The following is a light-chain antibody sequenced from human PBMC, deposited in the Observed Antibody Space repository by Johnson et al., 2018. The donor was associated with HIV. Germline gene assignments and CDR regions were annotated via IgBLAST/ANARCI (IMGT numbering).Light chain of an antibody. V-gene: IGLV1-51*02. J-gene: IGLJ1*01. CDR1: SSNIGDNY. Sequence: QSVLTQPPSVSAAPGQRVTISCSGSSSNIGDNYVSWYQQLPGTAPKLLIYENNKRPSGIPDRFSGSKSGTSATLGITGLQTGDEAVYYCGTWDSSLSAYVCGTGTKVPAL. CDR2: ENN. CDR3: GTWDSSLSAYV.